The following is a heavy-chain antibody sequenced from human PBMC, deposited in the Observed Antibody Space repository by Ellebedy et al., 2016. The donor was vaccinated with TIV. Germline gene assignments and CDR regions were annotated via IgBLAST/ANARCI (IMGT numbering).Heavy chain of an antibody. CDR1: GFTFRHYN. J-gene: IGHJ3*02. Sequence: PGGSLRLSCAASGFTFRHYNMNWVRQAPGKGLEWVSYISSSTSPIYYSDSVKGRFTIFRDNAKNSLYLQMNSLRAEDTAVYYCARDRSDAFDIWGQGTMVTVSS. CDR3: ARDRSDAFDI. CDR2: ISSSTSPI. V-gene: IGHV3-48*01.